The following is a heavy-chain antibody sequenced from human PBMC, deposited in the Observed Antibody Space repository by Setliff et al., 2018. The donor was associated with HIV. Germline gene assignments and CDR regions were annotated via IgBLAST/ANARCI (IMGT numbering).Heavy chain of an antibody. V-gene: IGHV3-7*01. CDR1: GFIFSSYW. J-gene: IGHJ4*02. Sequence: LRLSCSVSGFIFSSYWMNWVRQTPGKGLEWVAKIKQDGSETSYVDSVKGRFTVSRDNAKNSLYLQMNSLRAEDTATYYCARASAATYCSGGACYLPDYWGRGTLVTVSS. CDR2: IKQDGSET. D-gene: IGHD2-15*01. CDR3: ARASAATYCSGGACYLPDY.